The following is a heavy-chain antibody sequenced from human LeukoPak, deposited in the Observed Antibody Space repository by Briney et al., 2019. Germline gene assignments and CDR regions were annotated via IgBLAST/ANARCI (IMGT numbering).Heavy chain of an antibody. CDR2: ISSSSSYT. J-gene: IGHJ4*02. CDR3: ARVLPPRYSGSRTGGYYFDY. V-gene: IGHV3-11*06. Sequence: GGSLRLSRAASGFTFSDYYMSWIRQAPGKGLEWVSYISSSSSYTNYADSVKGRFTISRDNAKNSLYLQMNSLRAEDTAVYYCARVLPPRYSGSRTGGYYFDYWDQGTLVTVSS. D-gene: IGHD1-26*01. CDR1: GFTFSDYY.